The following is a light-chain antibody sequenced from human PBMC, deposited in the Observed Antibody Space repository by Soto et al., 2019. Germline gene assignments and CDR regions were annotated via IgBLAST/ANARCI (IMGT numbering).Light chain of an antibody. CDR2: DAP. CDR3: QHRRYRPVP. Sequence: ESVLTQSPASLSMSPGERATLSCRASQGVSSYFAWYQQKPCQAPRLLIYDAPNRATGVPARFSGSGSGTEFTLNISSLEPEDFAGYYCQHRRYRPVPFRQATKVDIK. J-gene: IGKJ1*01. CDR1: QGVSSY. V-gene: IGKV3-11*01.